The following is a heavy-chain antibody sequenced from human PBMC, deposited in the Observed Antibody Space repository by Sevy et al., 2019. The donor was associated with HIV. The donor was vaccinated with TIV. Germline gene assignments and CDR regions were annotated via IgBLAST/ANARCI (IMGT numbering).Heavy chain of an antibody. CDR2: IGLYNGNA. J-gene: IGHJ4*02. Sequence: ASVKVSCQASGYNFLSDGITWVRQAPGQGLEWMAWIGLYNGNANYAQKFRDRVTMTTDTSTNTAYLELRSLRSDDTAVYYCARVPTYYYSSATYFDSWGQGSLVTVSS. D-gene: IGHD3-10*01. CDR1: GYNFLSDG. V-gene: IGHV1-18*01. CDR3: ARVPTYYYSSATYFDS.